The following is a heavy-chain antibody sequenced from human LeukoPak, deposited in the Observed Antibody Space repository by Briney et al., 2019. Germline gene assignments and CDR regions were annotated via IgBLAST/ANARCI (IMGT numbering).Heavy chain of an antibody. J-gene: IGHJ4*02. CDR3: GGDSSGWYDPLGY. D-gene: IGHD6-19*01. V-gene: IGHV3-21*01. Sequence: PGGTLRHSCAGCGFALKGKSIDWGGQATGKELKWVSSIISSSTYIYYADSVKGRFTISRDNAKNSLYLQMNSLRAEDTAVYYCGGDSSGWYDPLGYWGQGTLVTVSS. CDR1: GFALKGKS. CDR2: IISSSTYI.